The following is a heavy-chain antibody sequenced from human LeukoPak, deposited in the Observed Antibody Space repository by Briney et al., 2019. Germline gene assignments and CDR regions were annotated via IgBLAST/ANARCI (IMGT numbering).Heavy chain of an antibody. CDR2: IYTSGST. J-gene: IGHJ3*02. Sequence: PSETLSLTCTVSGGSISSGSYYWSWIRQPAGKGLEWIGRIYTSGSTNYNPSLKSRVTISVDTSKNQFSLKLSSVTAADTAVYYCARYTAAAGSHDAFDIWGQGTMVTVSS. V-gene: IGHV4-61*02. CDR3: ARYTAAAGSHDAFDI. CDR1: GGSISSGSYY. D-gene: IGHD6-13*01.